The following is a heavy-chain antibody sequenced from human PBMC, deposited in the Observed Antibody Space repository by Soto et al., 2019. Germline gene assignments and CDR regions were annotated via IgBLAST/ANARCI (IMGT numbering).Heavy chain of an antibody. D-gene: IGHD3-22*01. V-gene: IGHV3-21*04. CDR2: ISPNGQGI. CDR3: ARGPNQGYYDSSGCLDY. CDR1: GFTVTSNG. J-gene: IGHJ4*02. Sequence: GWSLRLSCGVSGFTVTSNGVSWVRQAPGKGLEWVSAISPNGQGIWYADSVKGRFTISRDNAKNSLYLQMNSLRAEDTAVYYCARGPNQGYYDSSGCLDYWGQGTLVTVSS.